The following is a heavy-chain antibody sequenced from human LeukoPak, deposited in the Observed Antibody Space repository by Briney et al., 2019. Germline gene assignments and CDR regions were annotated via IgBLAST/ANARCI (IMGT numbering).Heavy chain of an antibody. V-gene: IGHV3-30*18. CDR2: ISYDGSNK. CDR1: GFTFSSQG. Sequence: PGRSLRLSCAASGFTFSSQGMHWVRQAPGKGLEWVAGISYDGSNKYYADSVKGRFTISRDNSKNTLYLQMNSLRAEDTAIYYCAKERTPGSYGCFDSWGQGTLATVSS. CDR3: AKERTPGSYGCFDS. J-gene: IGHJ4*02. D-gene: IGHD5-18*01.